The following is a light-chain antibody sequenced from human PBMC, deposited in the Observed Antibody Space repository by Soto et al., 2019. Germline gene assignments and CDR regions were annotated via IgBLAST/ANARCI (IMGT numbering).Light chain of an antibody. Sequence: EIVLTQSPATLSVSPGETATLSCRASQSVSSNLAWYQQKPGQAPRLLIYGASTRATGIPARFSGSGSGTEFTRTMSSLQSEDSAVFYCQQDDNWPTFGQGTKGEI. J-gene: IGKJ1*01. V-gene: IGKV3-15*01. CDR3: QQDDNWPT. CDR1: QSVSSN. CDR2: GAS.